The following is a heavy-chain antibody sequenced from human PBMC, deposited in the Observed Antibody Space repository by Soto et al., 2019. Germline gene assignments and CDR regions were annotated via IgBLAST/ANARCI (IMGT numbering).Heavy chain of an antibody. CDR1: GFTFSSYD. CDR3: ARAIGPTLFDY. D-gene: IGHD3-22*01. V-gene: IGHV3-13*04. J-gene: IGHJ4*02. Sequence: GGSLRLSCSASGFTFSSYDMHWVRQGTGKGLEWVSAIGTTGDTYYAGSVKGRFTISRENAKNSWYLQMNSLRAGDTAIYFCARAIGPTLFDYWGQGTLVTVSS. CDR2: IGTTGDT.